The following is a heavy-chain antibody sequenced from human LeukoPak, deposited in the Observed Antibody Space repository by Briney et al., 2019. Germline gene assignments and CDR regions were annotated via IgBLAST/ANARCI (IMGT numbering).Heavy chain of an antibody. J-gene: IGHJ4*02. Sequence: SQTLSLTCAISGDSVSSKTAAWYWIRQSPSRGLEWLGRTYYRSKWNYEYADSVRRRITIEVDTSKNQFSLQLNSVTPEDTALYFCARDPSDDQGLDYWGQGTLVTVSS. V-gene: IGHV6-1*01. CDR3: ARDPSDDQGLDY. CDR2: TYYRSKWNY. CDR1: GDSVSSKTAA. D-gene: IGHD3-3*01.